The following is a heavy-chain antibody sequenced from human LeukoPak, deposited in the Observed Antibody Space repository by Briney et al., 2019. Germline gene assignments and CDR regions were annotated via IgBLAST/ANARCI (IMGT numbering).Heavy chain of an antibody. J-gene: IGHJ4*02. Sequence: PGGSLRLSCAASGFTFISYWMHWVRQGPGKGLVWVSRINSDGSSTSYADSVKGRFTISRDNAKNTLYLQMNSLRAEDTAVYYCARVGSSGGYYTPDYWGQGTLVTVSS. V-gene: IGHV3-74*01. D-gene: IGHD3-22*01. CDR2: INSDGSST. CDR1: GFTFISYW. CDR3: ARVGSSGGYYTPDY.